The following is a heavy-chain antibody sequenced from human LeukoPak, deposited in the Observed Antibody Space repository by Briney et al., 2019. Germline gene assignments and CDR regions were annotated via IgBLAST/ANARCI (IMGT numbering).Heavy chain of an antibody. D-gene: IGHD3-16*01. CDR3: ARHMDDYVWGTFRFGFGL. CDR1: GGSFSSNHYY. Sequence: SETLSLTCTVSGGSFSSNHYYWAWLRQPPGKGQEWLGSIYYRGTTYYNPSLKSRVTISVDTSNTQFSLKLSSVTAADTAVYYCARHMDDYVWGTFRFGFGLWGQGTLVTVSS. V-gene: IGHV4-39*01. J-gene: IGHJ4*02. CDR2: IYYRGTT.